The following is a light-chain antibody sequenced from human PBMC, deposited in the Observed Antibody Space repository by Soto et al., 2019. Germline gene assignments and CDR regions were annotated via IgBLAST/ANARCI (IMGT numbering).Light chain of an antibody. Sequence: QSVLTQPASVSGSPGQSITISCTGTSSDVGGYKYVSWYQQHPGKAPKFIIYDVSKRPSGVSNRFSGSKSGNTASLTISGLQAEDEADYYCSSYTSTRSVVFGGGTQLTVL. CDR1: SSDVGGYKY. V-gene: IGLV2-14*01. CDR3: SSYTSTRSVV. CDR2: DVS. J-gene: IGLJ2*01.